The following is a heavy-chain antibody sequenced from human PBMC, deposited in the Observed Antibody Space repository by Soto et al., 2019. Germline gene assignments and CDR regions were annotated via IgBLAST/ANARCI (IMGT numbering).Heavy chain of an antibody. CDR1: GYSFTSYW. CDR3: ATQIYDFWSAYQINYYYYGMDV. D-gene: IGHD3-3*01. V-gene: IGHV5-10-1*01. Sequence: GESLKISCKGSGYSFTSYWISWVRQMPGKGLEWMGRIDPSDSYTNYSPSFQGHVTISADKSISTAYLQWSSLKASDTAMYYCATQIYDFWSAYQINYYYYGMDVWGQGTTVTVSS. CDR2: IDPSDSYT. J-gene: IGHJ6*02.